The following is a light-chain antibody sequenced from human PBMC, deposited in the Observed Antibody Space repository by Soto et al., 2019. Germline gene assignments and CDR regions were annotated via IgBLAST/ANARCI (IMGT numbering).Light chain of an antibody. CDR2: DVS. CDR3: SSYTRSSTLYVV. CDR1: SSDVGGYNY. Sequence: QSALTQPASVSGSPGQSITISCTGTSSDVGGYNYVSWYQQHPGKAPKLMIYDVSNRPSGVSNRFSGSKSGNTASLTISGLQAVDEADYYCSSYTRSSTLYVVFGGGTKLTVL. J-gene: IGLJ2*01. V-gene: IGLV2-14*01.